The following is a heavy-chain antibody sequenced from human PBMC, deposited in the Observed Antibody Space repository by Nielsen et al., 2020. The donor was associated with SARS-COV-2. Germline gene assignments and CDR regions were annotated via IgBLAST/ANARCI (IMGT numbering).Heavy chain of an antibody. J-gene: IGHJ4*02. CDR2: ISAYNGNT. CDR3: ARQDRDYYFDY. V-gene: IGHV1-18*01. CDR1: GYTFTSYG. D-gene: IGHD3-22*01. Sequence: ASVKVSCKASGYTFTSYGISWVRQAPGQGLEWMGWISAYNGNTNYAQKLQGRVTITADKSTSTAYMELSSLRSEDTAVYYCARQDRDYYFDYWGQGTLVTVSS.